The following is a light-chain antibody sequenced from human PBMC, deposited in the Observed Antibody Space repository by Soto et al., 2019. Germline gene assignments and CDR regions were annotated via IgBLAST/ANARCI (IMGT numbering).Light chain of an antibody. CDR3: QQFNKWPRT. J-gene: IGKJ1*01. Sequence: VLTQSPGTLSFSPWERASLSCSSSQSVSNSFLAWYQQKAGQSPRLLIYAASARAIGIPASFIGNGSGTEFTLTISSLQSEDSAIYYCQQFNKWPRTFGQGTKVDIK. CDR2: AAS. CDR1: QSVSNSF. V-gene: IGKV3D-15*01.